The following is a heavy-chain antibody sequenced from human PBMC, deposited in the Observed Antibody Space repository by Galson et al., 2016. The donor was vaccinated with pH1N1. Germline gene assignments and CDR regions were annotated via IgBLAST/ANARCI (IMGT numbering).Heavy chain of an antibody. V-gene: IGHV1-18*01. D-gene: IGHD5-12*01. CDR3: ARDRGVFDI. CDR1: GYTFINYG. CDR2: ISAYDGHT. Sequence: SVKVSCKASGYTFINYGIAWVRQAPGQGPEWMGWISAYDGHTDYAQNFQGRVAMTIDTSPRTANMELRCLRSDDTAVYYCARDRGVFDIWGQGTRVTVSS. J-gene: IGHJ3*02.